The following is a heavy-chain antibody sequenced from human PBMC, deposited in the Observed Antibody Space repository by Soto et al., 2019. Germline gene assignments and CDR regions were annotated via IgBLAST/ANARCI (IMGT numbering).Heavy chain of an antibody. J-gene: IGHJ4*02. CDR3: AKPPPDSSSYYYFDY. D-gene: IGHD6-6*01. V-gene: IGHV3-30*18. CDR1: GFLFTRYL. Sequence: GSLRLALAASGFLFTRYLMPWFCTAPGKGLEWVAVISYDGSNKYYANSVKGRFTISRDNSKNTLYLQMNSLRAEDTAVYYCAKPPPDSSSYYYFDYWGQGALVTVSS. CDR2: ISYDGSNK.